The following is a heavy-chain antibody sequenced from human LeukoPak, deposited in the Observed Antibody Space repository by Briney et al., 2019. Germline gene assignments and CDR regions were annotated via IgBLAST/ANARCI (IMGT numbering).Heavy chain of an antibody. CDR2: ISSSGSTI. Sequence: PGGSLRLSCAASGFTFSSYEMNWVRQAPGKGLEWVSYISSSGSTIYYADSVKGRFTISRDNAKNSLYLQMNSLRAEDTAVYYCASEAGGSGEFDYFDYWGQGTLVTVSS. V-gene: IGHV3-48*03. CDR3: ASEAGGSGEFDYFDY. CDR1: GFTFSSYE. J-gene: IGHJ4*02. D-gene: IGHD3-10*01.